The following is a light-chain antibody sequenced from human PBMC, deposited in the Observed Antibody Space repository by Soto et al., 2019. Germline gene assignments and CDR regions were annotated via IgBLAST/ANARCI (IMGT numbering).Light chain of an antibody. V-gene: IGKV1-33*01. CDR2: DAL. Sequence: DIQMTQSPSSLSASVGDRVTITCQASQDISNHLNWYQQKPGKAPKLLIYDALNLQTGVPSRFSGSGSGTDFTFTISSLQPEDIATYYCQQYDNRPAITFGPGTKVDIK. CDR1: QDISNH. J-gene: IGKJ3*01. CDR3: QQYDNRPAIT.